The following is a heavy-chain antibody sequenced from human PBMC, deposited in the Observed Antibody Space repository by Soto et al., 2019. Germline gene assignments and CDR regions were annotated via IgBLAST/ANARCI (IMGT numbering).Heavy chain of an antibody. D-gene: IGHD2-15*01. CDR1: GGTFSSYT. V-gene: IGHV1-69*04. J-gene: IGHJ3*02. CDR3: ARESVVVVVAATLLGAFDI. CDR2: IIPILGIA. Sequence: SVNVSCKASGGTFSSYTISWVRQAPGQGLEWMGRIIPILGIANYAQKFQGRVTITADKSTSTAYMELSSLRSEDTAVYYCARESVVVVVAATLLGAFDIWGQGTMVTVSS.